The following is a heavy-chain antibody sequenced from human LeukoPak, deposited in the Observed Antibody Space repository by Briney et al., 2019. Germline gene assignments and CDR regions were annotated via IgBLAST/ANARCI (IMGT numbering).Heavy chain of an antibody. V-gene: IGHV1-2*02. J-gene: IGHJ4*02. CDR2: INPKNGDT. CDR3: AIDVRLRNGYDNFYI. CDR1: GYTFIHYY. Sequence: ASVKVSCKASGYTFIHYYINWVRQAPGQGLEWMGWINPKNGDTHYAQDFLGRVTMTRDTSISTAYMELSRLTSDDTAVYYCAIDVRLRNGYDNFYIWGQGTLVTVSS. D-gene: IGHD5-18*01.